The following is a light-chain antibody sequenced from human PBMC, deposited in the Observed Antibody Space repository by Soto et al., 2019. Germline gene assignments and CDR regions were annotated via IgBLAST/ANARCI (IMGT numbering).Light chain of an antibody. J-gene: IGKJ3*01. CDR2: GAT. CDR1: QSVSSTY. Sequence: EIVLTQSPGTLSLSPGGRATLSCRASQSVSSTYFAWYQQKPGQAPRLVIHGATTRAAGIPDRFSGSGSGTDFTLTISRLEPEDFAVYYCQQYHRSLTFGPGTKVDIK. V-gene: IGKV3-20*01. CDR3: QQYHRSLT.